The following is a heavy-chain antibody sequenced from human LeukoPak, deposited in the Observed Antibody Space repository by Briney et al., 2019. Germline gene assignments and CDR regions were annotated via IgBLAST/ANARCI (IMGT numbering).Heavy chain of an antibody. Sequence: PGGSLRLSCAASGFTFNDYGMHWVRQAPGKGLEWVAVISYDGSNKCYTDSVKGRFTISRDNSKSTLYLQMNSLRAEDTAVYYCARVLTPYGDYGSSYYYYMDVWGKGTTVTVSS. V-gene: IGHV3-30*03. J-gene: IGHJ6*03. CDR2: ISYDGSNK. CDR3: ARVLTPYGDYGSSYYYYMDV. D-gene: IGHD4-17*01. CDR1: GFTFNDYG.